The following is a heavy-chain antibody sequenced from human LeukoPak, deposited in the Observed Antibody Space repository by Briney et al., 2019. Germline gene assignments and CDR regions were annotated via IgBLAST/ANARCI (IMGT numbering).Heavy chain of an antibody. Sequence: SETLSLTCAVYGGSFSGYYWSWIRQPPGKGLEWIGEINHSGSTNYNPSLKSRVTISVDTSKNQFSLKLSSVTAADTAVYYCATGAYDFWSGPNLGYFDYWGQGTLVTVSS. V-gene: IGHV4-34*01. CDR2: INHSGST. D-gene: IGHD3-3*01. CDR1: GGSFSGYY. J-gene: IGHJ4*02. CDR3: ATGAYDFWSGPNLGYFDY.